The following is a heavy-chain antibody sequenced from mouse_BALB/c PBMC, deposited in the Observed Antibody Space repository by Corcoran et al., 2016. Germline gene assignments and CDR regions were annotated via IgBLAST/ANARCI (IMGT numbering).Heavy chain of an antibody. D-gene: IGHD2-10*02. Sequence: DVQLQESGPGLVKPSQSLSLTCSVTGYSITSGYYWNWIRQFQGNKLEWMGYISYDGSNNYNPSLKNRISITRDTSKNQFFLKLNSVTTEDTATYYCAREYGNSPRGMDYWGQGTSVTVSS. CDR2: ISYDGSN. J-gene: IGHJ4*01. CDR3: AREYGNSPRGMDY. CDR1: GYSITSGYY. V-gene: IGHV3-6*02.